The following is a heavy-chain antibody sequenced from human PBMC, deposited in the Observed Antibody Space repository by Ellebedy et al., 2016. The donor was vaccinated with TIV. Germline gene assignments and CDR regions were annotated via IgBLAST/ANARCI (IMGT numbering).Heavy chain of an antibody. CDR1: GDSVSSKSAA. J-gene: IGHJ4*02. CDR2: TYYRSKWYN. Sequence: MPSETLSLTCAISGDSVSSKSAAWTWLRQSPWRGLECLGRTYYRSKWYNEYAVSVESRITINSDTSKNQFSLQLSSVTPEDTAIYYCAREIQAYDSWGQGTLVTVSS. CDR3: AREIQAYDS. V-gene: IGHV6-1*01.